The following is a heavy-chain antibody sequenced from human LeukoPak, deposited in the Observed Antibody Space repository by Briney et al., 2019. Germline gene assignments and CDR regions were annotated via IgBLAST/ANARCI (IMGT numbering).Heavy chain of an antibody. CDR3: AREGYYDSSGYKYYFDY. CDR2: IIPIFGTA. J-gene: IGHJ4*02. Sequence: GASVKVSCKASGGTFISYAISWVRQAPGQGLEWMGGIIPIFGTANYAQKFQGRVTITADESTSTAYMELSSLRSEDTAVYYCAREGYYDSSGYKYYFDYWGQGTLVTVSS. V-gene: IGHV1-69*13. CDR1: GGTFISYA. D-gene: IGHD3-22*01.